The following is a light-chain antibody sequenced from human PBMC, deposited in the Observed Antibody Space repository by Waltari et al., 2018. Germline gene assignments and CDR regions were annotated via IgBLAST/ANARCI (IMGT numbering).Light chain of an antibody. CDR1: QTTYNN. V-gene: IGKV1-39*01. CDR3: QQSTRPPLT. CDR2: ATY. J-gene: IGKJ4*01. Sequence: DIQMTQSQSSLSASVGDRVTITCRASQTTYNNLNWYQQKPGTAPKLLIFATYNLGTGVPSRFSATGSGTEFTLTITSLQPEDSATYYCQQSTRPPLTFGGGTKVEI.